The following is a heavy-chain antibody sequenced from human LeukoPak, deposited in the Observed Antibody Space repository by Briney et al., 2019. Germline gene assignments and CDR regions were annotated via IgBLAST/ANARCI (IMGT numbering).Heavy chain of an antibody. V-gene: IGHV3-13*05. D-gene: IGHD2-2*01. Sequence: GGSLRLSCTASGFTFSSYDMHWLRQDKGKGLEWASAISTAGDPYYLGSVKGRFTISRENAKNSFYLQMNSLRAGDTAVYYCAGQARPGSAEGAFDIWGQGTMVTVSS. CDR1: GFTFSSYD. CDR2: ISTAGDP. J-gene: IGHJ3*02. CDR3: AGQARPGSAEGAFDI.